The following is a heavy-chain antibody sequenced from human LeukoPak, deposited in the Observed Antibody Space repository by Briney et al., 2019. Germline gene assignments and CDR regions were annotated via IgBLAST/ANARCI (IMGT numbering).Heavy chain of an antibody. V-gene: IGHV4-34*01. J-gene: IGHJ4*02. CDR1: GGSFSGYY. Sequence: PSETPSLTCAVYGGSFSGYYWSWIRQPPGKGLEWIGEINHSGSTNYNPSLKSRVTISADTSKNQFSLKLSSVTAADTAVYYCARAYYYGSGSYYYYWGQGTLVTVSS. CDR2: INHSGST. D-gene: IGHD3-10*01. CDR3: ARAYYYGSGSYYYY.